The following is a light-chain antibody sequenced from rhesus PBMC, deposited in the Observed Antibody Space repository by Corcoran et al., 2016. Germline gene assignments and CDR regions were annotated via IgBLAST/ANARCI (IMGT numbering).Light chain of an antibody. CDR3: CSYTTSNTFI. CDR2: GVS. J-gene: IGLJ1*01. V-gene: IGLV2S7*01. Sequence: QADPTQPPSVSGSPGQSVTISCTGTSSDVGGSNYVSWYQHHPGKAPKLKIYGVSKRPSGVSDRFSGSKSGNTASLTLSGLQPEDEADYYCCSYTTSNTFIFGSGTRLTVL. CDR1: SSDVGGSNY.